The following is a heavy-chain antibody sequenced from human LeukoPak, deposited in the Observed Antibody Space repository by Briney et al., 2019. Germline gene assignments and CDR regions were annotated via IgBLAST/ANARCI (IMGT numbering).Heavy chain of an antibody. J-gene: IGHJ4*02. CDR1: GFTFSSYE. D-gene: IGHD2-21*01. V-gene: IGHV3-48*03. CDR3: APLSPID. CDR2: INSGGSTL. Sequence: GGSLRLSCAASGFTFSSYEMNRVRQAPGKGLEWVSYINSGGSTLYYADSVKGRFTISRDNAKNSLYLQMNSLRAEDTAVYYCAPLSPIDWGQGTLVTVSS.